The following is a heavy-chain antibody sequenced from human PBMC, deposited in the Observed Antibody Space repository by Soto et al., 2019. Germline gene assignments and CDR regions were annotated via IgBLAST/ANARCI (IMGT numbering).Heavy chain of an antibody. Sequence: QVQLVESGGGVVQPGRSLRLSCAASGFTFSSYGMHWVRQAPGKGLEWVAVIWYDGSNKYYADSVKGRFTISRDNSKNTLYLQMNSLGAEETAVYYCARERSFGVVITGYYYGMDVWGQGTTVTVSS. D-gene: IGHD3-22*01. CDR3: ARERSFGVVITGYYYGMDV. V-gene: IGHV3-33*01. CDR1: GFTFSSYG. CDR2: IWYDGSNK. J-gene: IGHJ6*02.